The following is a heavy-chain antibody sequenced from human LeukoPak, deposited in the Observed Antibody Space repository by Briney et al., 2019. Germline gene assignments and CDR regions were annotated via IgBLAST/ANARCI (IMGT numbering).Heavy chain of an antibody. J-gene: IGHJ4*02. CDR3: ARDRFCAY. Sequence: TGGSLRLSCAASGFTFSDYYMSWIRQAPGKGLEWVSYISSSSSYTNYADSVKGRFTISRDDVKNSLYLQMNSLRAEDTAVYYCARDRFCAYWGQGTLVTVSS. CDR1: GFTFSDYY. D-gene: IGHD3-3*01. V-gene: IGHV3-11*05. CDR2: ISSSSSYT.